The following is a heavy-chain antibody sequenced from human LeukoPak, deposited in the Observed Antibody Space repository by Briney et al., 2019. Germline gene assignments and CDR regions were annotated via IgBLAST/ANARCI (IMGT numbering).Heavy chain of an antibody. D-gene: IGHD3-3*01. CDR2: IISSGSTI. J-gene: IGHJ4*02. CDR1: GFTFSSYE. Sequence: GSLRLSCAASGFTFSSYEMNWVRQAPGKGLEWVSYIISSGSTIYYADSVKGRFTISRDNAKNSLYLQMNSLRAEDTAVYYCARVQSDYDFWSGYYKYLDYWGQGTLVTVSS. CDR3: ARVQSDYDFWSGYYKYLDY. V-gene: IGHV3-48*03.